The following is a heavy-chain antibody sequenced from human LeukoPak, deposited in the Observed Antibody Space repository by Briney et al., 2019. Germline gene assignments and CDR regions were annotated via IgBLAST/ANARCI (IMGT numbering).Heavy chain of an antibody. CDR3: ARHPFATPFDY. CDR1: GGSISDNY. V-gene: IGHV4-59*08. J-gene: IGHJ4*02. CDR2: AYYSGHT. Sequence: SETLSLTCTVSGGSISDNYWSWIRQPPGKGLEWIGYAYYSGHTNYNSSLKSRVTISLDTSKSQFSLRLSSVTAADTAVYFCARHPFATPFDYWGPGTLVTVSS. D-gene: IGHD2-15*01.